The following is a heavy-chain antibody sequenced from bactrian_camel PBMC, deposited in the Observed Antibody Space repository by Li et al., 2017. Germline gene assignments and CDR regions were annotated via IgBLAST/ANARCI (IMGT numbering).Heavy chain of an antibody. CDR2: YTFGRST. CDR1: GNTYSLNC. Sequence: QLVESGGGTAQPGRSLRLSCAASGNTYSLNCLGWFRQTPGKEREQVAVFIYTFGRSTRYADSVKGRFTISQDATNTVHLQMNNLKSEDTAIYYCAIDPECVASYCRGQGTQVTVS. D-gene: IGHD2*01. CDR3: AIDPECVASYC. V-gene: IGHV3S53*01. J-gene: IGHJ4*01.